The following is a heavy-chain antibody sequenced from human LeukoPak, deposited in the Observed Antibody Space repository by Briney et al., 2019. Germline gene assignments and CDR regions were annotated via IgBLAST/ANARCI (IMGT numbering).Heavy chain of an antibody. V-gene: IGHV3-23*01. D-gene: IGHD1-7*01. CDR2: ISGSGGST. CDR1: GFTFSSYA. J-gene: IGHJ6*02. CDR3: AKIAGTTRTYYYHGLDV. Sequence: PGGSLRLSCAASGFTFSSYAMSWVRQAPGKGLEWVSAISGSGGSTYYADSVQGRFTISRDNSKNTLYLQMNSLRAEDTAVYYCAKIAGTTRTYYYHGLDVWGQGTTVTVSS.